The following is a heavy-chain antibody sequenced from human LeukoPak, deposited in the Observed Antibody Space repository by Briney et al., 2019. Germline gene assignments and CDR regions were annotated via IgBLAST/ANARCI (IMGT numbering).Heavy chain of an antibody. D-gene: IGHD3-16*01. J-gene: IGHJ4*02. V-gene: IGHV1-46*01. Sequence: ASVKVSCKASGYTFTSYYMHWVRQAPGQGLEWMGIINPSGGSTSYAQKFQGRVTMTRDMSTSTVYMELSSLRSEDTAVYYCARDGASGHKQIMMGYFDYWGQGTLVTVSS. CDR2: INPSGGST. CDR3: ARDGASGHKQIMMGYFDY. CDR1: GYTFTSYY.